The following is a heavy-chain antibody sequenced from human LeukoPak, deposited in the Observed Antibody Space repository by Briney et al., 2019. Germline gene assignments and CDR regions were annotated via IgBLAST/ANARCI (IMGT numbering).Heavy chain of an antibody. J-gene: IGHJ5*02. V-gene: IGHV4-59*01. D-gene: IGHD6-6*01. CDR2: IYYTGRT. CDR3: ARDSIAARSWFDP. CDR1: AGSMTGFY. Sequence: SETLSLTCTVSAGSMTGFYWNWIRQSPGKGLEWIGYIYYTGRTNFNPSLKSRVSISIDTSKNQFSLKLSSVTAADTAVYYCARDSIAARSWFDPWGQGTLVTVSS.